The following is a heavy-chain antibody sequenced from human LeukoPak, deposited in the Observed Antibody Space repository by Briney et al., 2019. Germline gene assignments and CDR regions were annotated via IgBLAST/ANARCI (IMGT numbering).Heavy chain of an antibody. CDR1: GGSISSRSYC. CDR3: ARDPNYYGSGSYEDAFDI. D-gene: IGHD3-10*01. V-gene: IGHV4-61*02. CDR2: IYTSGST. Sequence: SETLSLTCTVSGGSISSRSYCWSWIRQPAGKGLEWIGRIYTSGSTNYNPSLKSRVTMSVDTSKNQFSLKLSSVTAADTAVYYCARDPNYYGSGSYEDAFDIWGQGTMVTVSS. J-gene: IGHJ3*02.